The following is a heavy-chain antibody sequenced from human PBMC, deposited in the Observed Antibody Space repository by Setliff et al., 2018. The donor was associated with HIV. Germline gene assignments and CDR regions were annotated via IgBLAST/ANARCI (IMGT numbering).Heavy chain of an antibody. CDR3: ASSLLNYYDSSGYPDHFDY. Sequence: PSETLSLTCAVSGYSISSGYYWGWIRQPPGKGLEWIGSIYQSGTTYYNPSLKSRVTVSVDTYKNQFSLKLSSVTAADTAVYYCASSLLNYYDSSGYPDHFDYWGQGTLVTVSS. D-gene: IGHD3-22*01. CDR2: IYQSGTT. J-gene: IGHJ4*02. V-gene: IGHV4-38-2*01. CDR1: GYSISSGYY.